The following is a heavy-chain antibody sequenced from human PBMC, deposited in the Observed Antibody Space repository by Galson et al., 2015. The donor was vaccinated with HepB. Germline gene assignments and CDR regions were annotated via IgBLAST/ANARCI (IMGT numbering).Heavy chain of an antibody. V-gene: IGHV3-23*01. CDR3: AKDRRTSGVWSDDY. J-gene: IGHJ4*02. CDR2: ISGSGENT. Sequence: SLRLSCAASGFNFNSYAMTWVRQAPGKGLEWVSSISGSGENTYYADSVKGRFTISRDNSMNTLYLQVNSLTVEDTAVYYCAKDRRTSGVWSDDYWGQGSLVTVSS. CDR1: GFNFNSYA. D-gene: IGHD2-8*01.